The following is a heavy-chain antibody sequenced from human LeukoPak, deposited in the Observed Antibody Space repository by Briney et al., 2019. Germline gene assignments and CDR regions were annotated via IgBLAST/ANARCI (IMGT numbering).Heavy chain of an antibody. CDR3: ARGAAYDILTGPYYMDV. CDR2: MNPNSGNT. CDR1: GYTFTSYG. D-gene: IGHD3-9*01. V-gene: IGHV1-8*03. Sequence: ASVKVSCKASGYTFTSYGISWVRQAPGQGLEWMGWMNPNSGNTGYAQKFQGRVTITRNTSISTAYMELSSLRSEDTAVYYCARGAAYDILTGPYYMDVWGKGTTVTVSS. J-gene: IGHJ6*03.